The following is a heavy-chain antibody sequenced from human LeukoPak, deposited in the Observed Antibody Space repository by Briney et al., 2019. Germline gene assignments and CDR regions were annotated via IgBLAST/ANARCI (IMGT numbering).Heavy chain of an antibody. V-gene: IGHV4-39*07. CDR3: ASFRGYCSGGSCRHRDY. J-gene: IGHJ4*02. Sequence: PSETLSLTCTVSGGSITTSSYYWGWIRQPPGKGLEWIGEINHSGSTNYNPSLKSRVTISVDTSKNQFSLKLSSVTAADTAVYYCASFRGYCSGGSCRHRDYWGQGTLVTVSS. CDR2: INHSGST. D-gene: IGHD2-15*01. CDR1: GGSITTSSYY.